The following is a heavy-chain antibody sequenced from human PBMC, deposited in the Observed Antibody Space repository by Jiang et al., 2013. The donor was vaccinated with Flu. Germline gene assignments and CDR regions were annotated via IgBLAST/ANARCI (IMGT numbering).Heavy chain of an antibody. D-gene: IGHD3-3*01. CDR2: INPNSGGT. Sequence: WMGWINPNSGGTNYAQKFQGRVTMTRDTSISTAYMELSRLRSDDTAVYYCAISRLDYDFWSGYSWFDPWGQGTLVTVSS. J-gene: IGHJ5*02. CDR3: AISRLDYDFWSGYSWFDP. V-gene: IGHV1-2*02.